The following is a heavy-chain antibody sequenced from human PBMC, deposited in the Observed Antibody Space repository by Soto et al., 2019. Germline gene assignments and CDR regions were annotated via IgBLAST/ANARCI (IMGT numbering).Heavy chain of an antibody. CDR1: GGTFSSNT. CDR3: ATGKYCSAATCYSQLWFDP. J-gene: IGHJ5*02. CDR2: IIPILNIA. Sequence: ASVKVSCKVSGGTFSSNTINWVRQAPGQGLEWMGRIIPILNIANYAQKFQGRATIIADKSTNTAYMELSSLRSEDTAFYYCATGKYCSAATCYSQLWFDPWGQGTLVTVSS. V-gene: IGHV1-69*02. D-gene: IGHD2-15*01.